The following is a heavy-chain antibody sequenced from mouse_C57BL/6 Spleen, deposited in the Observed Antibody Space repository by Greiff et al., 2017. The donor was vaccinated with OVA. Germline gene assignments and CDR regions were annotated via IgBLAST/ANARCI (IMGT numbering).Heavy chain of an antibody. CDR3: ARHDYDYEHSYWYFDV. Sequence: DVMLVESGGGLVKPGGSLKLSCAASGFTFSSYTMSWVRQTPEKRLEWVATISGGGGNTYYPDSVKGRFTISRDNAKNTLYLQMSSLRSEDTALYYCARHDYDYEHSYWYFDVWGTGTTVTVSS. D-gene: IGHD2-4*01. CDR2: ISGGGGNT. CDR1: GFTFSSYT. J-gene: IGHJ1*03. V-gene: IGHV5-9*01.